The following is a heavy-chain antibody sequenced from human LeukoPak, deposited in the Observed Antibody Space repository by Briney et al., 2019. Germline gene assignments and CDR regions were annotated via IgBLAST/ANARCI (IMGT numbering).Heavy chain of an antibody. V-gene: IGHV4-30-2*01. D-gene: IGHD3-3*01. CDR1: GGSISSGGYY. J-gene: IGHJ3*02. Sequence: SKTLSLTCTVSGGSISSGGYYWSWIRQPPGKGLEWIGYIYHSGSTYYNPSLKSRVTISVDRSKNQFSLKLSSVTAADTAVYYCARDKEIFGAHEAFDIWGQGTMVTVSS. CDR3: ARDKEIFGAHEAFDI. CDR2: IYHSGST.